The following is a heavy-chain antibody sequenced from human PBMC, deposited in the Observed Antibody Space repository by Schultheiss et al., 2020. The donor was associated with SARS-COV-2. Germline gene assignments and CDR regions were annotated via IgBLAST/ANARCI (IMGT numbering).Heavy chain of an antibody. CDR2: ISSSGSTI. V-gene: IGHV3-21*04. Sequence: GGSLRLSCAASGFTFSSYSMNWVRQAPGKGLEWVSSISSSGSTIYYADSVKGRFTISRDNAKNSLYLQMNSLRAVDTAVYYCATIDDYGGNFDYWGQGTLVTVSS. CDR1: GFTFSSYS. J-gene: IGHJ4*02. D-gene: IGHD4-23*01. CDR3: ATIDDYGGNFDY.